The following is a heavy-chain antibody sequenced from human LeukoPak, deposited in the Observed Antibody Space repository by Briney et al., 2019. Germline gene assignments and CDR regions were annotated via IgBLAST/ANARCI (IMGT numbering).Heavy chain of an antibody. CDR2: ISGSGGST. V-gene: IGHV3-23*01. CDR1: GFIYGNSA. Sequence: PGGSLRLSCTASGFIYGNSAMSWVRQAPGKGLEWVSAISGSGGSTYYADSVKGRFTISRDNSKNTLYLQMNSLRAEDTAVYYCAKDLVVVALGDYWGQGTLVTVSS. J-gene: IGHJ4*02. D-gene: IGHD3-22*01. CDR3: AKDLVVVALGDY.